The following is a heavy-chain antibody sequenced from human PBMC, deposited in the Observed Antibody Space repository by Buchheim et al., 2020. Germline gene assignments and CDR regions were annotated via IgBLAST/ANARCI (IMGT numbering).Heavy chain of an antibody. CDR3: ARLRRYCSGGSCYSTPEVGYFDL. CDR2: IYYSGST. V-gene: IGHV4-39*01. D-gene: IGHD2-15*01. J-gene: IGHJ2*01. Sequence: QLQLQESGPGLVKPSGTLSLTCTVSGGSISSSSYYWGWIRQPPGKGLEWIGSIYYSGSTYYNPSLKSRVTIPVDPSKNQFSLKLSSVTAADTAVYYCARLRRYCSGGSCYSTPEVGYFDLWGRGTL. CDR1: GGSISSSSYY.